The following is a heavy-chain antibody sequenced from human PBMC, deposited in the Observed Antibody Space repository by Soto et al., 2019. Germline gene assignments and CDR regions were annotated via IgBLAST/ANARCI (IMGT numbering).Heavy chain of an antibody. J-gene: IGHJ6*02. V-gene: IGHV3-74*01. D-gene: IGHD2-21*02. CDR1: GFTFSPYW. CDR2: INPDGSST. CDR3: GRGGGDSPRGMDV. Sequence: EVQLAESGGGLVQPGGSLRLSCAASGFTFSPYWMHWVRQAPGKGLVWVSRINPDGSSTDYADSVKGRFTISRDNAKNTLYLQMNSLRAEDTAVYYCGRGGGDSPRGMDVWGQVTTVTVSS.